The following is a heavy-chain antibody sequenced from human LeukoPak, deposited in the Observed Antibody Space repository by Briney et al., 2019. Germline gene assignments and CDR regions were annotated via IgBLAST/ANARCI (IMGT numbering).Heavy chain of an antibody. V-gene: IGHV4-30-2*02. CDR2: IYHSGST. D-gene: IGHD3-22*01. Sequence: SETLSLTCTVSGGSISSGGYYWSWIRQPPGKGLEWIGYIYHSGSTYYNPSLKSRVTISVDRSKNQFSLKLSSVTAADTAVYYCARYHPIYYDSSGNYYYGMDVWGQGTTVTVSS. CDR1: GGSISSGGYY. CDR3: ARYHPIYYDSSGNYYYGMDV. J-gene: IGHJ6*02.